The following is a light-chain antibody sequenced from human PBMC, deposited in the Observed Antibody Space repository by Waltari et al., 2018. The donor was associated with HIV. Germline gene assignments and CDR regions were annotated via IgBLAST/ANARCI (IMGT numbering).Light chain of an antibody. Sequence: QSVLTQPPSASGTPGQSVTISCPGGRPSLGRTTVAWYKQVPGMAPKLLIYSNDQRPSGIPDRFSGSKSGTSASLAVSGLQSEDEADYYCAAWDDSLNVWVFGGGTKLTVL. V-gene: IGLV1-44*01. CDR3: AAWDDSLNVWV. CDR2: SND. J-gene: IGLJ3*02. CDR1: RPSLGRTT.